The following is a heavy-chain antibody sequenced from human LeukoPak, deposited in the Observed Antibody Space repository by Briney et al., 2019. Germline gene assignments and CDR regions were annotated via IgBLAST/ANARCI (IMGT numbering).Heavy chain of an antibody. CDR3: ARSPLGVAPFDY. J-gene: IGHJ4*02. CDR2: IRNKANGYTT. D-gene: IGHD3-10*01. CDR1: GFTFSDHN. V-gene: IGHV3-72*01. Sequence: GGSLRLSCAASGFTFSDHNMDWVRQAPGEGLEWVARIRNKANGYTTEYAASVKGRFTISGDDSENSLYPQMDSLKTEDTAVYYCARSPLGVAPFDYWGQGTLVTVSS.